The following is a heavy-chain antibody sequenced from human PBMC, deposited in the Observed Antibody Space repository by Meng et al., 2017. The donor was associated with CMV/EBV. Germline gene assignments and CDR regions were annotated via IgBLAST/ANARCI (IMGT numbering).Heavy chain of an antibody. CDR1: GYTFTSYD. Sequence: ASVNVSCKASGYTFTSYDINWVRQATGQGLEWMGWMNPNSGNTGYAQKFQGRVTMTRNTSISTAYMELSSLRSEDPAVYYCARAPGWFGKRGMDVWGQGTTVTVSS. V-gene: IGHV1-8*01. D-gene: IGHD3-10*01. CDR3: ARAPGWFGKRGMDV. J-gene: IGHJ6*02. CDR2: MNPNSGNT.